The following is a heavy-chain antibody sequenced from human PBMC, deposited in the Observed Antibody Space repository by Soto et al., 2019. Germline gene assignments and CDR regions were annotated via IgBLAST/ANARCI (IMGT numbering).Heavy chain of an antibody. J-gene: IGHJ3*02. D-gene: IGHD3-3*01. CDR3: ARRATIFGASGAFDS. CDR2: IYPGDSDT. CDR1: GYSFTSYW. V-gene: IGHV5-51*01. Sequence: GESLKISCKGSGYSFTSYWIGWVRQMPGKGLEWMGIIYPGDSDTRYSPSFQGQVTISADKSISTAYLQWSSLKASDTAMYYCARRATIFGASGAFDSWGQGTMVTFSS.